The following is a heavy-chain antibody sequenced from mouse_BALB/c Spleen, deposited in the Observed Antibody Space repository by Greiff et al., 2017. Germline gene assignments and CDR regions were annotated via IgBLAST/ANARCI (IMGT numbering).Heavy chain of an antibody. CDR3: ARSWISSLLDYYAMDY. V-gene: IGHV5-4*02. CDR2: ISDGGSYT. J-gene: IGHJ4*01. Sequence: EVQLQESGGGLVKPGGSLKLSCAASGFTFSDYYMYWVRQTPEKRLEWVATISDGGSYTYYPDSVKGRFTISRDNAKNNLYLQMSSLKSEDTAMYYCARSWISSLLDYYAMDYWGQGTSVTVSS. CDR1: GFTFSDYY. D-gene: IGHD1-2*01.